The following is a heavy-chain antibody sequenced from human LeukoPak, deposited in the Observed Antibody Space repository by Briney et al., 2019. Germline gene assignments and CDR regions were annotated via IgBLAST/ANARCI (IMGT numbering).Heavy chain of an antibody. CDR2: TYYRSKYYN. Sequence: SQTLSLTFAISGDSVSSNSATWNWLRQSPSRGLEWLGRTYYRSKYYNDYAVSVKSRITINPDTSKNQFSLQLNSVTPEDTAVYYCARAGGSYLDYWGQGTLVTVSS. D-gene: IGHD3-10*01. V-gene: IGHV6-1*01. CDR3: ARAGGSYLDY. J-gene: IGHJ4*02. CDR1: GDSVSSNSAT.